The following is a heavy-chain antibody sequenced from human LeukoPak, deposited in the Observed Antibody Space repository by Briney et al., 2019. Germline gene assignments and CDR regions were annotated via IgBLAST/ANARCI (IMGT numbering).Heavy chain of an antibody. Sequence: GGSLRLSCAASGFTLTSYAMHWVRQTPGKGLEYVSAISNNGANTYYTASVKGRFIISRDISKNTLYLQMGSLRSDDMGVYYCARERLGVVIFDDAFDVWGQGTMVTVSS. CDR1: GFTLTSYA. CDR3: ARERLGVVIFDDAFDV. J-gene: IGHJ3*01. D-gene: IGHD3-3*01. V-gene: IGHV3-64*02. CDR2: ISNNGANT.